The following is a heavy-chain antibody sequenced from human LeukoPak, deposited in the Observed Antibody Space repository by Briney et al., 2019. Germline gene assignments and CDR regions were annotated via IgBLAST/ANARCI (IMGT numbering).Heavy chain of an antibody. J-gene: IGHJ6*02. D-gene: IGHD6-25*01. Sequence: ASVKVSCKASGYTFTSYGISWVRQAPGQGLEWMGWITAYNGDTRYAQKFQGRVTMTTDTSTTTAYMEVRSLRSDDSARYYCARGGIAAAVPRYGMDVWGQGTAVTVFS. CDR3: ARGGIAAAVPRYGMDV. CDR2: ITAYNGDT. CDR1: GYTFTSYG. V-gene: IGHV1-18*01.